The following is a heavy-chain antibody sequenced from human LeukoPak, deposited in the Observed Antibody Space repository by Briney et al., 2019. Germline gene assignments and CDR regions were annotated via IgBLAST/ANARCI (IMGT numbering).Heavy chain of an antibody. CDR1: GYTFTSYG. CDR2: INPNSGGT. J-gene: IGHJ5*02. V-gene: IGHV1-2*02. CDR3: ARDGRYFGWNWFDP. D-gene: IGHD3-9*01. Sequence: ASVKVSCKASGYTFTSYGISWVRQAPGQGLEWMGWINPNSGGTNYAQKFQGRVTMTRDTSISTAYMERSRLRSDDTAVYYCARDGRYFGWNWFDPWGQGTLVTVSS.